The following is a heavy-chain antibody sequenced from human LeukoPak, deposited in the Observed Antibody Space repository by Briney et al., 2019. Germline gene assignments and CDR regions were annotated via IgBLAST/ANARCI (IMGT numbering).Heavy chain of an antibody. Sequence: WASVKVSCKTSGYSFTDYYMHWVRQAPGQELEWRGWINPNSGGTSAAQKFQGRVTMTRDTSITTVYMEVSWLTSDDTAIYYCARADRLHGGPYLIGPWGQGTLVTVSS. CDR1: GYSFTDYY. V-gene: IGHV1-2*02. D-gene: IGHD2-21*01. CDR3: ARADRLHGGPYLIGP. J-gene: IGHJ5*02. CDR2: INPNSGGT.